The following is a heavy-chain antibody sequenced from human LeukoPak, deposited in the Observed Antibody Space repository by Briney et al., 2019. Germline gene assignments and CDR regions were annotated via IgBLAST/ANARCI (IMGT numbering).Heavy chain of an antibody. CDR2: INHSGST. Sequence: SETLSLTCAVYGGSFSGYYWSWIRQPPGKGLEWIGEINHSGSTNYNPSLKSRVTISVDTSKNQFSLKLSSVTAADTAVYYCARGPGYDFWSGYPPARGLDYWGQGTLVTVSS. V-gene: IGHV4-34*01. CDR1: GGSFSGYY. CDR3: ARGPGYDFWSGYPPARGLDY. D-gene: IGHD3-3*01. J-gene: IGHJ4*02.